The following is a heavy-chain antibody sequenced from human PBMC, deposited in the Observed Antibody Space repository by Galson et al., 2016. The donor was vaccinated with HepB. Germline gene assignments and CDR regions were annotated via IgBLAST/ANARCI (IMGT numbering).Heavy chain of an antibody. D-gene: IGHD5-24*01. V-gene: IGHV3-74*01. CDR3: VSQFSDSGY. CDR2: IMSDGSTT. Sequence: SLRLSCAASGFSFSSYWMHWVRQAPGKGLQWVSRIMSDGSTTTYADSVRGRFTISRDNAKNTLFLQMNSLRAEDTAVYYCVSQFSDSGYWGQGTLITVSS. J-gene: IGHJ4*02. CDR1: GFSFSSYW.